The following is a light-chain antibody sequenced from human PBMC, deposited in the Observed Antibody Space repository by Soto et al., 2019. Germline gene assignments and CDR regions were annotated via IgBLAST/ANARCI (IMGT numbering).Light chain of an antibody. Sequence: QSVLTQPPSASGSPGQSVTISCTGTSSDVGGYDFVSWYQQHPGKAPKLMIYEVSQRPSGVPDRFSGSKSGNTASLTVSGLQAEDEAVYYCSSYAGSNNLVFGGGTKVTVL. CDR3: SSYAGSNNLV. CDR2: EVS. CDR1: SSDVGGYDF. V-gene: IGLV2-8*01. J-gene: IGLJ2*01.